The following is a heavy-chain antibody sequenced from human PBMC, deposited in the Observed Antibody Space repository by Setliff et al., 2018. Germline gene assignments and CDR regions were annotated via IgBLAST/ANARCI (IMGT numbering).Heavy chain of an antibody. CDR2: INHSGST. CDR3: ARHGVYYDFWSGYYGGAYYYMDV. CDR1: GGSFSGYY. D-gene: IGHD3-3*01. V-gene: IGHV4-34*01. J-gene: IGHJ6*03. Sequence: SETLSLTCAVYGGSFSGYYWSWIRQPPWKGLEWIGEINHSGSTNYNPSLKTRVTISVDTSKNQFSLNLVSLTAADTAVYYCARHGVYYDFWSGYYGGAYYYMDVWGKGTTVTVSS.